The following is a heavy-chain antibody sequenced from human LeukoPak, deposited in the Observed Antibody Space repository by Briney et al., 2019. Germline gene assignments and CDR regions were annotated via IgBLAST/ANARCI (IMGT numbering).Heavy chain of an antibody. J-gene: IGHJ4*02. CDR2: IYHSVTT. D-gene: IGHD1-26*01. Sequence: SQTLSLIRTVSRGSISSYDYYWTWIRQHPGRGLEWLGYIYHSVTTYYNPSLKSRVTISVDTSENQFSLKLTSVTAADSAMYYCARYSGNYRFFDYWGQGTLVTVSS. CDR1: RGSISSYDYY. V-gene: IGHV4-31*03. CDR3: ARYSGNYRFFDY.